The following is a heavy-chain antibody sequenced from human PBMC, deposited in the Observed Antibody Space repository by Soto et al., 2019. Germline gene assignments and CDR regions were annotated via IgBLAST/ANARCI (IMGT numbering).Heavy chain of an antibody. CDR2: ISGSASDI. Sequence: EVQLLESGGGLVQPGGSLRLSCAASGFTFSSHAMNWVRQAPGKGLEWLSAISGSASDIYYADSVKGRVTISRDSSTNTVFLQMNSLRAEDTALYYCAKKRSGSWSMGCFDSWGQGTLVTVSS. CDR1: GFTFSSHA. CDR3: AKKRSGSWSMGCFDS. V-gene: IGHV3-23*01. J-gene: IGHJ4*02. D-gene: IGHD3-16*01.